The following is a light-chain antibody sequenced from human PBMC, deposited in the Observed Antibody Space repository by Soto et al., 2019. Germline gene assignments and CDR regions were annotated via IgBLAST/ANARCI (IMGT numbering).Light chain of an antibody. CDR2: GAS. CDR1: QSVSSN. V-gene: IGKV3-15*01. Sequence: EILLTQSPATLSLSPGERATLSCRASQSVSSNLAWYQQKPGQAPRLLIYGASTRATGIPARFSGSGSGTEFTLTISSLQSEDFAVYYCQQYNNWPYTFGQGTKLEIK. CDR3: QQYNNWPYT. J-gene: IGKJ2*01.